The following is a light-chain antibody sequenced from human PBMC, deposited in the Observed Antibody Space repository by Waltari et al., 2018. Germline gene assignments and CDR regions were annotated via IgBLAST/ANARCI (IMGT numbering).Light chain of an antibody. J-gene: IGLJ3*02. CDR3: ASYTSTFTWV. Sequence: QSALTQPPSVSGSPGQSVTITCTGTSSDIGIYNHVSWFQQPPGTAPKLLIYDVTYRPSGVPDRFSGSKSGITASLTISGLQTEDESDYYCASYTSTFTWVFGGGTKLTVL. CDR2: DVT. CDR1: SSDIGIYNH. V-gene: IGLV2-18*02.